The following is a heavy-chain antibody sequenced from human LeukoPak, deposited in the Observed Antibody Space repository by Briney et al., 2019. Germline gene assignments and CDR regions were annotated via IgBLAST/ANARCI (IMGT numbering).Heavy chain of an antibody. Sequence: GGSLRLSCAASGFTFSSYSMNWVRQAPGKGLEWVANIKQDGSEKYYVDSVKGRFTISRDNAKNSLYLQMNSQRAEDTAVYYCARVGNVDNYYYYYMDVWGKGTTVTVSS. V-gene: IGHV3-7*01. CDR1: GFTFSSYS. J-gene: IGHJ6*03. CDR2: IKQDGSEK. D-gene: IGHD5-12*01. CDR3: ARVGNVDNYYYYYMDV.